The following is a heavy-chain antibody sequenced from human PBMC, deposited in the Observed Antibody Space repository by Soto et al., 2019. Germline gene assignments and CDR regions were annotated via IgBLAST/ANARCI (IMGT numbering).Heavy chain of an antibody. Sequence: ASVKVSCKASGYTFTGYYMRWVRQAPGQGLEWMGWINPNSGGTNYAQKFQGWVTMTRDTSISTAYMELSRLRSDDTAVYYCARGPLGYYGSGSYYNTNYYYYYMDVWGKGTTVTVSS. CDR3: ARGPLGYYGSGSYYNTNYYYYYMDV. V-gene: IGHV1-2*04. CDR1: GYTFTGYY. J-gene: IGHJ6*03. CDR2: INPNSGGT. D-gene: IGHD3-10*01.